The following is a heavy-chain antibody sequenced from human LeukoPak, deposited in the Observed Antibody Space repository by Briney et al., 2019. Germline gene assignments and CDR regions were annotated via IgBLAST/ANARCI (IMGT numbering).Heavy chain of an antibody. CDR1: GFTFRTSG. V-gene: IGHV3-23*01. D-gene: IGHD1-26*01. CDR2: ISASAAMT. Sequence: PGGSLRLSCAASGFTFRTSGMSWVRQAPGKGLEWVSSISASAAMTYYADSVKGRFTVSRDNSNNRLYLHMSGLTAADTAVYYCAKDRSIGTYYTFDHWGQGSLVTVPS. J-gene: IGHJ4*02. CDR3: AKDRSIGTYYTFDH.